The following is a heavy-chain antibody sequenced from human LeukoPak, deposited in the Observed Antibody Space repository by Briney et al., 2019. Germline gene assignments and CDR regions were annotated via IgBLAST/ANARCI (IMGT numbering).Heavy chain of an antibody. CDR2: ISGSGGST. Sequence: PGGSLRLSCAASGFTFSSYAMSWVRQAPGKGLEWVSAISGSGGSTYYADSVKGRFTISRDNSKNTLYLQMNSLRAEDTAVYYCAKDSGRGYSYGYHYWGQGTLVTVSS. J-gene: IGHJ4*02. V-gene: IGHV3-23*01. CDR1: GFTFSSYA. CDR3: AKDSGRGYSYGYHY. D-gene: IGHD5-18*01.